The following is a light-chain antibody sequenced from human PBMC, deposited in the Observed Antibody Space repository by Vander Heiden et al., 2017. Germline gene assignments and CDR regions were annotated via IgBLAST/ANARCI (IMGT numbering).Light chain of an antibody. CDR3: QQYNNWPRT. V-gene: IGKV3-15*01. J-gene: IGKJ1*01. CDR2: GAS. CDR1: QSVSSN. Sequence: IVITQSPATLSVSPGERATLSCRASQSVSSNLAWYQQKPGQAPRLLIYGASTRATGIPARFSGSGSGTEFTLTISSLHSEDFAVYYCQQYNNWPRTFGQGTKVEIK.